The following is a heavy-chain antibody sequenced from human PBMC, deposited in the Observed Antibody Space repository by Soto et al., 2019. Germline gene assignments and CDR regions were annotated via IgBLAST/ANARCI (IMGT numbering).Heavy chain of an antibody. CDR2: ISAYNGNT. CDR1: GYTFTSYG. CDR3: ASDLDPLEWEQPGQRY. J-gene: IGHJ4*02. V-gene: IGHV1-18*01. D-gene: IGHD1-26*01. Sequence: ASVKVSCKASGYTFTSYGISWVRQAPGQGLEWMGWISAYNGNTNYAQKLQGRVTMTTDTSTSTAYMELRSLRSDDTAVYYCASDLDPLEWEQPGQRYWGQGTLVTV.